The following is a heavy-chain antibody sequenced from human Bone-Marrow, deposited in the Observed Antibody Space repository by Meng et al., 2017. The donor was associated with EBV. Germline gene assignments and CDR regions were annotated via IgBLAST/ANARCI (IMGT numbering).Heavy chain of an antibody. J-gene: IGHJ4*02. D-gene: IGHD2-15*01. V-gene: IGHV4-4*02. CDR3: ARAGYHRPASEY. Sequence: VPVGESGPGLVRPSGTLSLTCTFSRGFITIGDWWSWVRSSPGEGLEWIGEIHHSGGTSYNPSLKSRVTISIDMYKDQFSLRLSSVTAADTAVYYCARAGYHRPASEYWGQGTLVTVSS. CDR2: IHHSGGT. CDR1: RGFITIGDW.